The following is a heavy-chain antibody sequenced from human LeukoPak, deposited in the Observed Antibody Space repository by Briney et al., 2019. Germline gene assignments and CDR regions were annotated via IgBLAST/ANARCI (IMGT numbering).Heavy chain of an antibody. V-gene: IGHV3-21*01. CDR2: ISSSSSYI. J-gene: IGHJ4*02. CDR3: VRDPDGSSLDNYFDY. D-gene: IGHD6-13*01. CDR1: GFTFSSYS. Sequence: GGSLRLSCAASGFTFSSYSMNWVRQAPGKGLEWVSSISSSSSYIYYADSVKGRFTISRDNAKNSLYLQMNSLRAEDTAVYYCVRDPDGSSLDNYFDYWGQGTLVTVSS.